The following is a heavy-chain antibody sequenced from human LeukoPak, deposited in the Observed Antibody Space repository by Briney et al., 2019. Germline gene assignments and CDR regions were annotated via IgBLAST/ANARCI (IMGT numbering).Heavy chain of an antibody. J-gene: IGHJ4*02. Sequence: SETLSLTCAVYGGSFSGYYWSWFRQPPGKGLEWIGEINHSGSTNYNPSLKSRVTISVDTSKNQFSLKLSSVTAADTAVYYCARSGSTMVRGVPFDCWHQGTLVTVSS. D-gene: IGHD3-10*01. CDR1: GGSFSGYY. CDR3: ARSGSTMVRGVPFDC. V-gene: IGHV4-34*01. CDR2: INHSGST.